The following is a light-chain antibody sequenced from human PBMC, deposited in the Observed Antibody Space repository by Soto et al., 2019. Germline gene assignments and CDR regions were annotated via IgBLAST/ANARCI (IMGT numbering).Light chain of an antibody. V-gene: IGKV3-15*01. Sequence: EIVMTQSPATLSVSPGERATLSCRASQSVSSNLAWYQQKPGQTPKLLIYVASTRATCIPARFSGSGSGTEFTLTISSLQSEDGAVYYCQQYNVWPLTFGGGTKVEFK. CDR3: QQYNVWPLT. CDR1: QSVSSN. J-gene: IGKJ4*01. CDR2: VAS.